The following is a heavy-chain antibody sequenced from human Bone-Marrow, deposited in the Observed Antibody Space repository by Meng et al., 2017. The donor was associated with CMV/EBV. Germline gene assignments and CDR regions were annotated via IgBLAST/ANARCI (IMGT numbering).Heavy chain of an antibody. V-gene: IGHV3-53*01. D-gene: IGHD3-3*01. CDR3: ARGVKRSFFNYYYGMDV. CDR2: IYSGGST. J-gene: IGHJ6*02. Sequence: GGSLRLSCAASGFTVSSNYMSWVRQAPGKGLEWVSVIYSGGSTYYADSVKGRFTISRDNSKNTLYLQMNSLRAEDTAVYYCARGVKRSFFNYYYGMDVWGQGTTVTVSS. CDR1: GFTVSSNY.